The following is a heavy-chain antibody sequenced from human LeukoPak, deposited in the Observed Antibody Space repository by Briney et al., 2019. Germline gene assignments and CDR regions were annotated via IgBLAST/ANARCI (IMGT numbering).Heavy chain of an antibody. CDR1: GFTFNTYG. V-gene: IGHV3-33*06. CDR2: VWSDGSNR. J-gene: IGHJ4*02. CDR3: AKSNTESQTTVGN. D-gene: IGHD1-14*01. Sequence: PGGSLRLSCAASGFTFNTYGMHWVRQASAKGLEWIAVVWSDGSNRFYADSVEGRFTISRDNSKNTLYLQMNRLRAEDTAVYYCAKSNTESQTTVGNWGQGTLVSVFS.